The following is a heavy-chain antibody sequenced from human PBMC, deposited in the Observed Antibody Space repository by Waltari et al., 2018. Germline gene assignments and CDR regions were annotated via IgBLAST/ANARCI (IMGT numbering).Heavy chain of an antibody. D-gene: IGHD3-10*01. CDR1: GYSISSGYY. Sequence: QVQLQESGPGLVKPTETLSLTCGVSGYSISSGYYWGWIRQPPGKGLEYIGYISGSSGSTYYNPSLKSRVTISKDTSKNQFSLKLSSVTAADTAVYYCATTYYYSGSYYYWGQGVLVTVSS. CDR3: ATTYYYSGSYYY. CDR2: ISGSSGST. J-gene: IGHJ4*02. V-gene: IGHV4-38-2*01.